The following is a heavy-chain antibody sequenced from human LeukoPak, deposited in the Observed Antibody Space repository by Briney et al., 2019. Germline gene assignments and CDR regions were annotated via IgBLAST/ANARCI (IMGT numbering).Heavy chain of an antibody. J-gene: IGHJ4*02. CDR1: GLSLTCYY. Sequence: SETLSLTCTVSGLSLTCYYWSWIRQPPGKGLEWIGYIHYSGSTSYNPSLKSRVTISVDTSRNQFSLKLSSVTALCDGLCYCARVGVGTGYQWDFDYWGQGTLVTVSS. CDR3: ARVGVGTGYQWDFDY. V-gene: IGHV4-59*12. CDR2: IHYSGST. D-gene: IGHD3/OR15-3a*01.